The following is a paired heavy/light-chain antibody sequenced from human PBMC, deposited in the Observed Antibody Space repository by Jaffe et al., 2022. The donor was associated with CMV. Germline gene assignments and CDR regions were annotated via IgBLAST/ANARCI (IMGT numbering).Heavy chain of an antibody. V-gene: IGHV3-64D*06. J-gene: IGHJ4*02. CDR2: ISSNGGTT. CDR1: GFTFSSYA. CDR3: VKPSDFDLGGDY. Sequence: EVQLVESGGGLVQPGGSLRLSCSASGFTFSSYAMHWVRQAPGKGLQYVSVISSNGGTTYYADSVKGRFTISRDNSKNTLYLRMSSLRPEDTAVYYCVKPSDFDLGGDYWGQGILVTVSS. D-gene: IGHD2-21*02.
Light chain of an antibody. CDR2: WAS. CDR1: QSVLYSSNNKNY. J-gene: IGKJ1*01. CDR3: QQYYSTPRS. V-gene: IGKV4-1*01. Sequence: DIVMTQSPDSLAVSLGERATINCKSSQSVLYSSNNKNYLSWYQQKPGQPPKLLIYWASARESGVPDRFSGSGSGTDFTLTISSLQAEDVAIYYCQQYYSTPRSFGQGTKVEIK.